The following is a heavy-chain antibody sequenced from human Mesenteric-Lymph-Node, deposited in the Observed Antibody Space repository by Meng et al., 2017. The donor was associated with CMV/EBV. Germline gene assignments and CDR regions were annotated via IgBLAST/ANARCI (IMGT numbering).Heavy chain of an antibody. Sequence: KASGYTYTGYYMHWVRQAPGQGLEWMGWINPNSGGTNYAQKFQGWVTMTRDTSISTAYMELSRLRSEDTAVYYCANTRIAAAGPFDYWGQGTLVTVSS. J-gene: IGHJ4*02. CDR3: ANTRIAAAGPFDY. D-gene: IGHD6-13*01. CDR1: GYTYTGYY. V-gene: IGHV1-2*04. CDR2: INPNSGGT.